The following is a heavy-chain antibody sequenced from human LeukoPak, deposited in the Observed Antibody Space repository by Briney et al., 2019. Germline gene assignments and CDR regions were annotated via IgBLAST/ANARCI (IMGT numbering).Heavy chain of an antibody. V-gene: IGHV3-30*14. J-gene: IGHJ4*02. CDR3: ARRAGAYSHPYDY. D-gene: IGHD4/OR15-4a*01. CDR1: AFTFSRYA. Sequence: GGSLRLSCAASAFTFSRYAMHWVRQAPGKGLECVTLISYDGSHKDYADSVKGRFTISRDNSKNTLYLQMNSLRAEDTAVYYCARRAGAYSHPYDYWGQGTLVTVSS. CDR2: ISYDGSHK.